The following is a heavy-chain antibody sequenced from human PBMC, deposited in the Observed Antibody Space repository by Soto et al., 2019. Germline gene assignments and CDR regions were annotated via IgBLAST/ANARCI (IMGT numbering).Heavy chain of an antibody. CDR2: IVSKADGGTI. V-gene: IGHV3-15*04. J-gene: IGHJ3*01. CDR1: GFTFTSAY. Sequence: EVQLVESGGGLVKPEGCLRLSCAVSGFTFTSAYMGWVRQAPGKGLEWIGRIVSKADGGTIDYAAPVKGRFTISGDESKNTLYLQMNSLRIQDGAMYYCTASKTAGGFDVWGQATRVTV. D-gene: IGHD3-10*01. CDR3: TASKTAGGFDV.